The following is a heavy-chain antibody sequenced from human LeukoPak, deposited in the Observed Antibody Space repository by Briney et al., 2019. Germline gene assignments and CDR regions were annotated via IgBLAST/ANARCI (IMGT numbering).Heavy chain of an antibody. CDR2: IHPGDSDT. CDR3: ARQHGSGSYYSRAIDY. V-gene: IGHV5-51*01. J-gene: IGHJ4*02. CDR1: GYSFTTYW. Sequence: HGKSLKISCEASGYSFTTYWIGWVRQMPGKGLEWMGIIHPGDSDTRYSPSFQGQVTISADKSISTAYLQWSSLKASETAMYYCARQHGSGSYYSRAIDYWGQGTLVTVSS. D-gene: IGHD3-10*01.